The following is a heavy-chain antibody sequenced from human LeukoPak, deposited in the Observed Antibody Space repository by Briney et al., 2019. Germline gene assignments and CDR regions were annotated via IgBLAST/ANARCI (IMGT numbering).Heavy chain of an antibody. V-gene: IGHV4-61*01. CDR1: GGSVSSGSYY. CDR2: IYYSGST. J-gene: IGHJ4*02. D-gene: IGHD6-19*01. CDR3: TAVAGTSGYFDY. Sequence: SETLSLTCTASGGSVSSGSYYWSWIRQPPGKGLEWIGYIYYSGSTNYNPSLKSRVTISVDTSKNQFSLKLSSVTAADTAVYYCTAVAGTSGYFDYWGQGTLVTVSS.